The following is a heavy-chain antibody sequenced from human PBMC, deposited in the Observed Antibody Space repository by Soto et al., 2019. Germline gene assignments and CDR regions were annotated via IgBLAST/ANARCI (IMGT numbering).Heavy chain of an antibody. CDR3: ATRITMVRGAYGPRGCWFDP. CDR1: GGSFSGYY. Sequence: QVQLQQWGAGLLKPSETLSLTCAVYGGSFSGYYWSWIRQPPGKGLEWIGEINHSGSTNYNPSLKSRVTISVDASKNQFSLKLSSVTAAETAVYYCATRITMVRGAYGPRGCWFDPWGQGTLVTVSS. D-gene: IGHD3-10*01. V-gene: IGHV4-34*01. CDR2: INHSGST. J-gene: IGHJ5*02.